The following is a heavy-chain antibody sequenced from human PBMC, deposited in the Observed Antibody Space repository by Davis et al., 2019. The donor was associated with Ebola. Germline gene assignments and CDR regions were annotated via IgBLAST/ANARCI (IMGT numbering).Heavy chain of an antibody. V-gene: IGHV1-8*01. J-gene: IGHJ4*02. CDR3: ARETCSGGNCLS. D-gene: IGHD2-15*01. CDR2: MNLNNGDT. CDR1: GHTSTSYD. Sequence: AASVKVSCKASGHTSTSYDFNWVRQATGQGLEWMGWMNLNNGDTGSAQKFKGRVSMTRDTSISTVYMELSSLRFEDTAIYYCARETCSGGNCLSWGQGTLVTVSS.